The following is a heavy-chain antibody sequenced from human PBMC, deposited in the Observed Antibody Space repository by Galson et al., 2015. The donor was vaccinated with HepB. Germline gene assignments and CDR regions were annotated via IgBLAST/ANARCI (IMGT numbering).Heavy chain of an antibody. V-gene: IGHV3-30*18. CDR1: GFTFSSYA. J-gene: IGHJ4*02. D-gene: IGHD3-16*02. CDR3: AKEGYYDYIWGRYRHPRPFVF. CDR2: ISNDGSNK. Sequence: SLRLSCAASGFTFSSYAMHWVRQAPGKGLEWVAYISNDGSNKYYVDSVKGRFTISRDNSENTLYLQMNSLRAEDTAVYYCAKEGYYDYIWGRYRHPRPFVFWGQGTLVTVSS.